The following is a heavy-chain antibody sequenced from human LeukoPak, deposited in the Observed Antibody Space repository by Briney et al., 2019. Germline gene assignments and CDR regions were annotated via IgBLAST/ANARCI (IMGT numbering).Heavy chain of an antibody. CDR1: GFTFSTYA. J-gene: IGHJ3*02. Sequence: GGSLRLSCAASGFTFSTYAMHWVRQAPGKGPEWVAFIRYDGSNKYYADSVKSRFTISRDNSKNTLYLQMNSLRAGDTAVYYCARGIAAAGAAFDIWGQGTMVTVSS. D-gene: IGHD6-13*01. V-gene: IGHV3-30*02. CDR2: IRYDGSNK. CDR3: ARGIAAAGAAFDI.